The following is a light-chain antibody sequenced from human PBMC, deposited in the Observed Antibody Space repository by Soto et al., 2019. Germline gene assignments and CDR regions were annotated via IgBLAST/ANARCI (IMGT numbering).Light chain of an antibody. CDR3: HQLNTYPRT. CDR1: QGISSY. V-gene: IGKV1-9*01. CDR2: GAS. Sequence: DIQLTQSPSFLSASVGDRVIITCRASQGISSYLAWYQQKPGTAPKLLIYGASTLQSGVPSRFSGSGSGTEFTLTVSSLQPEDFATYYCHQLNTYPRTFGQGTRVEIK. J-gene: IGKJ1*01.